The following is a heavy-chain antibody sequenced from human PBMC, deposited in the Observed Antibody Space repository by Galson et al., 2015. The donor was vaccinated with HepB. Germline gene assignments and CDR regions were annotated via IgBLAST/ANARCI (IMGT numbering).Heavy chain of an antibody. D-gene: IGHD3-9*01. Sequence: SLRLSCAVSGFTFSSYAMHWVRQAPGKGLEWMTSISYEGTLKYYADSVKGRFTVSRDNSKNTLYLDMNRLRPEDTGVYFCARRNDIVTGLDYWGQGTLVTVSS. CDR2: ISYEGTLK. V-gene: IGHV3-30-3*01. J-gene: IGHJ4*02. CDR1: GFTFSSYA. CDR3: ARRNDIVTGLDY.